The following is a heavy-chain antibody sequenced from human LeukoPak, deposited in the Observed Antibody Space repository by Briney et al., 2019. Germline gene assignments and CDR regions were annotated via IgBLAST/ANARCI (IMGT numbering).Heavy chain of an antibody. D-gene: IGHD3-3*01. CDR2: INPNSGGT. CDR3: ARGGGTVFGVLND. V-gene: IGHV1-2*02. Sequence: ASVKVSCKASGYSFTGHYMHWVRQAPGQGLEWMGWINPNSGGTNYAQKFQGRVTMTRDTSSGTAYMELSRPRSDDTAVYYCARGGGTVFGVLNDWGQGTLVTVSS. J-gene: IGHJ4*02. CDR1: GYSFTGHY.